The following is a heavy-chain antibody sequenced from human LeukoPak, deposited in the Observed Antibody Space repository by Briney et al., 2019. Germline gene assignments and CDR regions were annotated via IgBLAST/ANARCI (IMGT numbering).Heavy chain of an antibody. D-gene: IGHD3-22*01. J-gene: IGHJ6*02. CDR3: ARGPSQYYDSSGRTYYYYYYGMDV. Sequence: GRSLRLSCAASGFTFSSYGMHWVRQAPGKGLEWVAVISYDGSNKYYADSVKGRFTISRDNSKNTLYLQMGSLRAEDMAVYYCARGPSQYYDSSGRTYYYYYYGMDVWGQGTTVTVSS. CDR1: GFTFSSYG. V-gene: IGHV3-30*03. CDR2: ISYDGSNK.